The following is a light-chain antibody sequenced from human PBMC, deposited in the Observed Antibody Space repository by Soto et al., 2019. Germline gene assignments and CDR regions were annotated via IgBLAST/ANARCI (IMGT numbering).Light chain of an antibody. CDR2: WAS. CDR1: QSVLYSSNNKNY. Sequence: DIVMTQSPDSLAVSLGESSTITCPSSQSVLYSSNNKNYLAWYQQTPGQPPKLLIYWASTRESGVPDRFSGSGSGTDFTLTISSLQAEDVAVYYCQQYYNTPLTFGGGTKVDIK. V-gene: IGKV4-1*01. J-gene: IGKJ4*01. CDR3: QQYYNTPLT.